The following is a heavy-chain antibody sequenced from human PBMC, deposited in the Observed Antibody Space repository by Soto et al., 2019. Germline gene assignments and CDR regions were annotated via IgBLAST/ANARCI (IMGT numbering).Heavy chain of an antibody. CDR2: ISGSGGST. D-gene: IGHD5-12*01. Sequence: GGSLRLSCAASGFTFSSNAMSWVRQAPGKGLEWVSAISGSGGSTYYADSVKGRFTISRDNSNNTLYLQMNSLRVEDTAVYYCAKEIVATISDPDFDYWGQGTLVTVSS. CDR3: AKEIVATISDPDFDY. J-gene: IGHJ4*02. V-gene: IGHV3-23*01. CDR1: GFTFSSNA.